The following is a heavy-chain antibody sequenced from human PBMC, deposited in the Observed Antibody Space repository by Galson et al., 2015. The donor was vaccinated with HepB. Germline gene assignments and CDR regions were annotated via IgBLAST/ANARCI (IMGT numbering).Heavy chain of an antibody. Sequence: SLRLSCAASGFTFSSHSMNWVRQAPGKGLEWVSRIGNSGDSIDYADSVKGRFTISRDNAKNSLYLQIKSLRDEDTGVYYCARSGIVVVLSARSSGDHYYYFAMDVWGQGTTVTVSS. CDR3: ARSGIVVVLSARSSGDHYYYFAMDV. CDR2: IGNSGDSI. CDR1: GFTFSSHS. J-gene: IGHJ6*02. V-gene: IGHV3-48*02. D-gene: IGHD2-2*01.